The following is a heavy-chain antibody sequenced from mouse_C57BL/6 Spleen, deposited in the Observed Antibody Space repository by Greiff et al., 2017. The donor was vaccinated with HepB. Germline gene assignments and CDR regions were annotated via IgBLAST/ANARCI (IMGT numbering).Heavy chain of an antibody. CDR2: INPGSGGT. V-gene: IGHV1-54*01. J-gene: IGHJ2*01. CDR1: GYAFTNYL. Sequence: QVQLQQSGAELVRPGTSVTVSFKASGYAFTNYLIEWVKQRHGQGLEWIGVINPGSGGTNYNEKFKGKATLTPDKSSSTACMQLSSLTSEDSAVYFCARSAYYSPYFDYWGEGTTLTVSS. D-gene: IGHD2-12*01. CDR3: ARSAYYSPYFDY.